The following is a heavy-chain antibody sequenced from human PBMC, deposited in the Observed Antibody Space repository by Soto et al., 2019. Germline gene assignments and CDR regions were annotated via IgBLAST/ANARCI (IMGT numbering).Heavy chain of an antibody. CDR1: GFTFSSYA. CDR3: AKDDYDFWSDQARSGNWFDP. J-gene: IGHJ5*02. V-gene: IGHV3-23*01. D-gene: IGHD3-3*01. CDR2: ISGSGGST. Sequence: GESLKISCAASGFTFSSYAMSWVRQAPGKGLEWVSAISGSGGSTYYADSVKGRFTISRDNSKNTLYLQMNSLRAEDTAVYYCAKDDYDFWSDQARSGNWFDPWGQGTLVTVSS.